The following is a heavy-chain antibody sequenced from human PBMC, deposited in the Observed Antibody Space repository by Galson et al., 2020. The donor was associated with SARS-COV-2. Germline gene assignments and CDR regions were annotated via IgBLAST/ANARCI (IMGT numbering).Heavy chain of an antibody. CDR1: GFTFSSYG. J-gene: IGHJ4*02. CDR2: ISYDGSNK. V-gene: IGHV3-30*18. D-gene: IGHD3-22*01. Sequence: GESLKISCAASGFTFSSYGMHWVRQAPGKGLEWVAVISYDGSNKYYADSVKGRFTISRDNSKNTLYLQMNSLRAEDTAVYYCAKDKLRRYYDSSGYLDYWGQGTLVTVSS. CDR3: AKDKLRRYYDSSGYLDY.